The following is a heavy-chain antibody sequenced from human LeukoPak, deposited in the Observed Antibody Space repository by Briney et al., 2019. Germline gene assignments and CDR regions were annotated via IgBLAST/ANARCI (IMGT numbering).Heavy chain of an antibody. J-gene: IGHJ6*02. Sequence: SETLSLTCTVSGGSISSGGYYWSWIRQHPGKGLEWIGYIYYSGSTYYNPSLKSRVTISVDTSKNQFSLKLSSVTAADTAVDYCALELTPYGMDVWGQGTTVTVSS. D-gene: IGHD1-7*01. CDR2: IYYSGST. CDR1: GGSISSGGYY. V-gene: IGHV4-31*03. CDR3: ALELTPYGMDV.